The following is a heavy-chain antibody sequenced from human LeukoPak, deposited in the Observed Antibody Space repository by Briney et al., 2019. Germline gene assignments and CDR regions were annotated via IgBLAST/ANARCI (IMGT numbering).Heavy chain of an antibody. CDR3: ARGRISGSYYEDDYFDY. V-gene: IGHV4-4*07. Sequence: PSETLSLTCTVSGGSISSYYWSWVRQPAGKGLEWVGRIYTSGSTNYNPSLKSRVTMSVDTSKNQFSLKLSSVTAADTAVYYCARGRISGSYYEDDYFDYWGQGTLVTVSS. CDR2: IYTSGST. D-gene: IGHD1-26*01. CDR1: GGSISSYY. J-gene: IGHJ4*02.